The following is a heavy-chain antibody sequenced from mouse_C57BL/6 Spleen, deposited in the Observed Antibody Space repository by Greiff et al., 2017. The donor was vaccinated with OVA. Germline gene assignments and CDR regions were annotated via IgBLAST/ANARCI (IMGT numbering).Heavy chain of an antibody. CDR3: AREGTLYYFDY. CDR2: INYDGSST. CDR1: GFTFSDYY. Sequence: EVQVVESEGGLVQPGSSMKLSCTASGFTFSDYYMAWVRQVPEKGLEWVANINYDGSSTYYLDSLKSRFIISRDNAKNILYLQMSSLKSEDTATYYCAREGTLYYFDYWGQGTTLTVSS. D-gene: IGHD3-3*01. V-gene: IGHV5-16*01. J-gene: IGHJ2*01.